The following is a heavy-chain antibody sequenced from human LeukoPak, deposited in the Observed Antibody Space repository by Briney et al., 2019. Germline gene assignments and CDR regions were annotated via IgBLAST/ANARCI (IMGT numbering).Heavy chain of an antibody. J-gene: IGHJ4*02. V-gene: IGHV4-59*08. CDR3: ARHSRYGDFDY. D-gene: IGHD4-17*01. Sequence: SETLSLTCTVPGGSISTYYWSWIRQPPGKGLEWIAYIYYSGSTSYNPSLKTRVTISVDMSKNQFSLKLSSVTAADTAVYYCARHSRYGDFDYWGQGTLLTVSS. CDR2: IYYSGST. CDR1: GGSISTYY.